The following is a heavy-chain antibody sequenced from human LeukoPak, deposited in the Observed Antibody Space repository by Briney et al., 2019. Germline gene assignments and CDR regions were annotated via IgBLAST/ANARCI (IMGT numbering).Heavy chain of an antibody. CDR2: VIPIFGAA. Sequence: ASVKVSCKASGDTFSSYAISWVRQAPGQGLEWMGGVIPIFGAANYAQKFQGRVTITAAESTTPASMELRSLRSEDTAVYSCARATVADFDYWGQGTLVTVSS. D-gene: IGHD4-11*01. V-gene: IGHV1-69*13. CDR1: GDTFSSYA. CDR3: ARATVADFDY. J-gene: IGHJ4*02.